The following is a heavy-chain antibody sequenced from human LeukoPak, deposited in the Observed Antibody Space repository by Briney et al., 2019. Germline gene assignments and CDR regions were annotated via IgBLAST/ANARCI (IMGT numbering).Heavy chain of an antibody. CDR2: LYISGST. CDR3: ARDLSGSLYFDY. D-gene: IGHD3-10*01. J-gene: IGHJ4*02. CDR1: GASISSYY. V-gene: IGHV4-4*07. Sequence: SETLSLTCTVSGASISSYYYNWIRQTAGRGLEWIGRLYISGSTDYNPSLKSRVTISVDRSTNQFSLNLRSVTAADTAVYFCARDLSGSLYFDYWGQGVLVTVSS.